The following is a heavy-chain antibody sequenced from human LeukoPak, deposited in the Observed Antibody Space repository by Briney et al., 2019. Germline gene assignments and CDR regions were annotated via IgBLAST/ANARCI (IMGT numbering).Heavy chain of an antibody. Sequence: PSETLSLTCTVSGGSISSYYWSWIRQPPGKGLEWIGYIYYSGSTNYNPSLKSRVTISVDTSKNQFSLKLSSVTAADTAVYYCARDRDECSSTSCYTQFDYWGQGTLVTVSS. V-gene: IGHV4-59*12. D-gene: IGHD2-2*02. CDR3: ARDRDECSSTSCYTQFDY. CDR1: GGSISSYY. CDR2: IYYSGST. J-gene: IGHJ4*02.